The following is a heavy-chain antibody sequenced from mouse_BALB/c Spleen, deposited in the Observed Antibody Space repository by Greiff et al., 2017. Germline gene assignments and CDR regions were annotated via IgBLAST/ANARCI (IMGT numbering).Heavy chain of an antibody. Sequence: EVKRVESGGGLVQPGGSRKLSCAASGFTFSSFGMHWVRQAPEKGLEWVAYISSGSSTIYYADTVKGRFTISRDNPKNTLFLQMTSLRSEDTAMYYCARNYGSSLWYFDVWGAGTTVTVSS. CDR2: ISSGSSTI. CDR3: ARNYGSSLWYFDV. J-gene: IGHJ1*01. CDR1: GFTFSSFG. D-gene: IGHD1-1*01. V-gene: IGHV5-17*02.